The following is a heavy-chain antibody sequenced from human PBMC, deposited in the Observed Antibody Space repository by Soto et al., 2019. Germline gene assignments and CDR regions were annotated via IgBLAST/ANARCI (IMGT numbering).Heavy chain of an antibody. CDR2: ISGSGGST. CDR3: AKDLPSMVRGPQDKHYGMYV. Sequence: GGSLRLSCAASGFTFSSYSMSWVRQAPGKGLEWVSAISGSGGSTYYADSVKGRFTISRDNSKNTLYLQMNSLRAEDTAVYYCAKDLPSMVRGPQDKHYGMYVWGQGTTVTVSS. J-gene: IGHJ6*02. CDR1: GFTFSSYS. D-gene: IGHD3-10*01. V-gene: IGHV3-23*01.